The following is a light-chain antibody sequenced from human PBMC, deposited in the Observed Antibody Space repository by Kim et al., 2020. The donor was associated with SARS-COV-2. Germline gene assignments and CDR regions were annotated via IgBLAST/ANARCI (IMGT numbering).Light chain of an antibody. CDR3: AAWDASLNGYV. CDR2: SKI. Sequence: GQRVTISCSGSSANVGSNTVNWYQHLPATAPLHLIYSKIQRPSGVPARCSGSKSGTSASLPTSCLQSDDEADYYCAAWDASLNGYVFATGTKVTVL. V-gene: IGLV1-44*01. CDR1: SANVGSNT. J-gene: IGLJ1*01.